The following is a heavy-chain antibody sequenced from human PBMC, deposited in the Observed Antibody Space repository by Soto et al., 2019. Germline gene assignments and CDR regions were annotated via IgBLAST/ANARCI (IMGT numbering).Heavy chain of an antibody. D-gene: IGHD3-10*02. V-gene: IGHV3-48*03. Sequence: PGGSLRLSCAASGFTFSSYEMTWVRQAPGKGLEWVSSITGNGYTIYYADSVKGRFTISRDNAKNSLSLQMNSLRAEDTAVYYCGRNAIFVRGVPDEYWGQGTPVTVSS. CDR2: ITGNGYTI. J-gene: IGHJ4*02. CDR1: GFTFSSYE. CDR3: GRNAIFVRGVPDEY.